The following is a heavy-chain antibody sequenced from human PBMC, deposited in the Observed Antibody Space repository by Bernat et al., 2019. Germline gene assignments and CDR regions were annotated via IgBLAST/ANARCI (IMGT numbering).Heavy chain of an antibody. CDR2: IYYSGST. D-gene: IGHD3-3*01. V-gene: IGHV4-59*08. J-gene: IGHJ4*02. Sequence: QVQLQESGPGLVKPSETLSLTCTVSGGSISSYYWSWIRQPPGKGLEWIGYIYYSGSTNYNPSLKCRVTISVDTSQNQFSLKLSSVTAADTAVYYCARHRAIFGVVFNFDYWGQGTLVTVSS. CDR3: ARHRAIFGVVFNFDY. CDR1: GGSISSYY.